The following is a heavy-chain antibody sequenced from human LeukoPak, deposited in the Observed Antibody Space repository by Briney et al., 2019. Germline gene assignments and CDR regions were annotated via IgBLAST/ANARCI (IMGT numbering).Heavy chain of an antibody. J-gene: IGHJ4*02. D-gene: IGHD6-6*01. V-gene: IGHV1-18*01. CDR1: GYTFTSYG. Sequence: ASVKVSCKASGYTFTSYGISWVRQAPGQGLEWMGWISAYNGNTNYAQKLQGRVTMTTDTSTSTAYMELRSLRSDDTAVYYCAGDRPSIAARPSRAGDYWGQGTLVTVSS. CDR2: ISAYNGNT. CDR3: AGDRPSIAARPSRAGDY.